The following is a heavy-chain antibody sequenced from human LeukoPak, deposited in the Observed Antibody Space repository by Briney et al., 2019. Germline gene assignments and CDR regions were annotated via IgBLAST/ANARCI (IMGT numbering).Heavy chain of an antibody. Sequence: GGSLRLSCAASGFTFDDYAMHWVRQAPGKGLEWVSLISGDGGSTYYADSVKGRFTISRDNSKNSLYLQMNGLRTEDTALYYCAKDISYVYYGSGSIAHWGQGTLVTVSS. D-gene: IGHD3-10*01. CDR2: ISGDGGST. J-gene: IGHJ4*02. CDR1: GFTFDDYA. V-gene: IGHV3-43*02. CDR3: AKDISYVYYGSGSIAH.